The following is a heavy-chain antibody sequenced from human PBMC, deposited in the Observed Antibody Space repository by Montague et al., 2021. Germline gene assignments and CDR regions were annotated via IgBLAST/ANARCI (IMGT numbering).Heavy chain of an antibody. Sequence: SETLSLTCTVSGASVSSGSYYWSWIRQPPGKGLEWIGNIFYTGSTNYNPSLKSRVTISVDTSKNHVSLRLSSVTAADTAVYYCTRGEVAVTGIDYWGQGALVTVSS. J-gene: IGHJ4*02. D-gene: IGHD6-19*01. CDR2: IFYTGST. V-gene: IGHV4-61*03. CDR3: TRGEVAVTGIDY. CDR1: GASVSSGSYY.